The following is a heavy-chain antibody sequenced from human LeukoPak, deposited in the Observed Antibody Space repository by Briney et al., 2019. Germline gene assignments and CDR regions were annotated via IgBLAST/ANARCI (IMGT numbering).Heavy chain of an antibody. J-gene: IGHJ4*02. Sequence: PGGSLRLSCAASGFIVSSKYMSWVRQAPGKGLEWVSVIYSGGSTYYAASVEGRFTISRDNSKNTVYLQMNNLKVDDTAVYYCARVGPIDYWGQGTLVTVSS. CDR3: ARVGPIDY. V-gene: IGHV3-53*01. D-gene: IGHD1-26*01. CDR1: GFIVSSKY. CDR2: IYSGGST.